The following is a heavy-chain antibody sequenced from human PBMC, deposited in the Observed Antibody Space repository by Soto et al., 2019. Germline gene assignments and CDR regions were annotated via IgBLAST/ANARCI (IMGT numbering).Heavy chain of an antibody. CDR3: AKDSYYDFWSGYHENWFDP. CDR1: GFTFSSYA. V-gene: IGHV3-23*01. Sequence: GGSLRLSCAASGFTFSSYAMSWVRQAPGKGLEWVSAISGSGGSTYYADSVKGRFTISRDNSKNTLYLQMNSLRAEDTAVYYCAKDSYYDFWSGYHENWFDPWGQGTLVTVSS. CDR2: ISGSGGST. D-gene: IGHD3-3*01. J-gene: IGHJ5*02.